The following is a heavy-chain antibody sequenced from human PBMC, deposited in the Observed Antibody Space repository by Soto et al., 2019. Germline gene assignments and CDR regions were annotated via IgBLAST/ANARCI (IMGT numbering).Heavy chain of an antibody. D-gene: IGHD4-17*01. Sequence: PGESLKISCKGSGYSFTSYWIGWVRQMPGKGLEWMGIIYPGDSDTRYSPSFQGQVTISADKSISTAYLQWSSPKASDTAMYYCARQESYGDFLYYYGMDVWGQGTTVTVSS. CDR1: GYSFTSYW. CDR3: ARQESYGDFLYYYGMDV. CDR2: IYPGDSDT. J-gene: IGHJ6*02. V-gene: IGHV5-51*01.